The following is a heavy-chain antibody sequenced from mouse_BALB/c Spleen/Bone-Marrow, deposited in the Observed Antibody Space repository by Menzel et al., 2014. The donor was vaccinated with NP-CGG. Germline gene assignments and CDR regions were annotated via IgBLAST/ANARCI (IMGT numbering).Heavy chain of an antibody. CDR3: VGHLTAYYGYDSCALDY. D-gene: IGHD2-9*01. V-gene: IGHV10-1*02. J-gene: IGHJ4*01. CDR1: GFIFTTYA. CDR2: ISGRNNNYAS. Sequence: EVQGVESGGGLVQPKGSLKLSCAASGFIFTTYAMNWVRQAPGKGLEWVARISGRNNNYASYYADSVKDRFTIARDDSQTMLYLQMNNLKPVGTGIYYCVGHLTAYYGYDSCALDYWGQGTSVTVSS.